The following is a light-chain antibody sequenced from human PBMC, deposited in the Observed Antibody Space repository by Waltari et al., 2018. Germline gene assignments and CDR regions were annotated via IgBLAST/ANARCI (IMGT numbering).Light chain of an antibody. CDR2: RSV. J-gene: IGLJ3*02. Sequence: QSVLTQSPSASGTPRQRVTIPCSRSRPNPGSNYVHRHQQPPGTAPKLLIYRSVQRPSGVPARFSGSKSGTSASLAISGLRSEDEGDYYCVAWDDSLSGLWVFGGGTKLTVL. V-gene: IGLV1-47*01. CDR1: RPNPGSNY. CDR3: VAWDDSLSGLWV.